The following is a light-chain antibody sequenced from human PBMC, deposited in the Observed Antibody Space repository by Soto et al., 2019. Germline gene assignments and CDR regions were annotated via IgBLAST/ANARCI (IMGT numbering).Light chain of an antibody. CDR3: QHRSNWPPWT. V-gene: IGKV3-11*01. J-gene: IGKJ1*01. Sequence: EIVLTQSPATLSLSPGERATLSCRASQSVSSYLAWYQQKPGQAPRLLIYDASTRATGIPARFSGSGSGTDTDLTLTSLAPEDFAVYYCQHRSNWPPWTFGQGTKVEIK. CDR2: DAS. CDR1: QSVSSY.